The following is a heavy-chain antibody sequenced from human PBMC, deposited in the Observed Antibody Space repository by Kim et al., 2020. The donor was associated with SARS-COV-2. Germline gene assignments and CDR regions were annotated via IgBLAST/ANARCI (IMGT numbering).Heavy chain of an antibody. CDR3: ARGDRIPARTDHFDF. Sequence: SETLSLTCAVYGGSFSGYYWSWIRQPPGKGLEWIGEINHSGSINYNPSLKSRLTISVDTSKNQSSLMLSTVTAADTAAYYCARGDRIPARTDHFDFWRQG. J-gene: IGHJ3*01. CDR1: GGSFSGYY. D-gene: IGHD6-6*01. CDR2: INHSGSI. V-gene: IGHV4-34*01.